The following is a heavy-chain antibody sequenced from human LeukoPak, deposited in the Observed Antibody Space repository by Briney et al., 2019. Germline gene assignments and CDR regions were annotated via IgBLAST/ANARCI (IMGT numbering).Heavy chain of an antibody. D-gene: IGHD3-16*01. CDR1: GYSISSGHW. J-gene: IGHJ1*01. CDR3: ARDMNSGYFQH. CDR2: IQHGGST. Sequence: KASETLSLTCAVSGYSISSGHWWSWVRQPPGKGLEWIGEIQHGGSTNYNPSLKSRVTISVDKSKNQFSLKLDSVTAADTAVYYCARDMNSGYFQHWGQGTLVTVSS. V-gene: IGHV4-4*02.